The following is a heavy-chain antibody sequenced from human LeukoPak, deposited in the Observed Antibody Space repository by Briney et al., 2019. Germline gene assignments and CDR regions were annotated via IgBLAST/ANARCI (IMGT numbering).Heavy chain of an antibody. CDR1: GFSLSAYW. Sequence: GGSLRLSCAASGFSLSAYWMTWVRQAPGKGLEWVANINRDGSQRNHVDSVKGRFTISRDNAKNSLYLQMNSLRAEDTAVYYCARRAAAGTFDYWGQGTLVTVSS. CDR2: INRDGSQR. D-gene: IGHD6-13*01. J-gene: IGHJ4*02. CDR3: ARRAAAGTFDY. V-gene: IGHV3-7*03.